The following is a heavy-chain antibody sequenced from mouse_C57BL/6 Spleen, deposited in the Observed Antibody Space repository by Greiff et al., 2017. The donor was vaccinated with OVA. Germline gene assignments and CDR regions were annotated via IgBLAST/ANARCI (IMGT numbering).Heavy chain of an antibody. J-gene: IGHJ2*01. CDR2: IRLKSDNYAT. Sequence: EVHLVESGGGLVQPGGSMKLSCVASGFTFSNYWMNWVRQSPEKGLEWVAQIRLKSDNYATHYAESVKGRFTISRDDSKSSVYLQMNNLRAEDTGIYYCTGQYYFDYWGQGTTLTVSS. CDR1: GFTFSNYW. V-gene: IGHV6-3*01. CDR3: TGQYYFDY.